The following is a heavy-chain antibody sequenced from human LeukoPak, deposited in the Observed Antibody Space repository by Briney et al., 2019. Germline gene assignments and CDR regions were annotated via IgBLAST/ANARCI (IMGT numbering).Heavy chain of an antibody. CDR2: IYNSGTT. V-gene: IGHV4-31*03. CDR1: GGSVTTDYYY. J-gene: IGHJ4*02. CDR3: ARDRTGTMGYFDY. Sequence: SETLSLTCTVSGGSVTTDYYYWSWLRQHPGKGLEWIGYIYNSGTTYYNPSLKSRVTMSVDTSKKQFSLNLKSVTAADTAVYYCARDRTGTMGYFDYWGQGTLVTVSS. D-gene: IGHD1-7*01.